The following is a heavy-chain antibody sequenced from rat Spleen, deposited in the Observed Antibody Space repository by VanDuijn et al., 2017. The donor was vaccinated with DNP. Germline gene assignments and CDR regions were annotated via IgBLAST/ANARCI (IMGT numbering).Heavy chain of an antibody. CDR3: ARLLPPFAF. CDR1: GFTFSDYY. Sequence: EVQLVESGGGLVQPGRSMKLSCAASGFTFSDYYMAWVRQAPTKGLEWVASISNAGDNTYYSDSVKGRFSLSRDNAKSTLYLQMNSLRSEDTATYYCARLLPPFAFWGQGTLVTVSS. J-gene: IGHJ3*01. CDR2: ISNAGDNT. V-gene: IGHV5-25*01. D-gene: IGHD1-4*01.